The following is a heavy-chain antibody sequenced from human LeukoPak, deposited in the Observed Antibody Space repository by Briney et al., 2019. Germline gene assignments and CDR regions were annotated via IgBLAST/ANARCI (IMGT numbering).Heavy chain of an antibody. CDR3: ARDPHYYESSGYFDP. CDR2: IYFDGSVT. V-gene: IGHV3-33*07. D-gene: IGHD3-22*01. CDR1: GFTLENYG. J-gene: IGHJ5*02. Sequence: GRSLRLSCAASGFTLENYGMYWVRQAPGQGLEWLALIYFDGSVTDYSDSVRGRFTISRDNSNNTLYLEMNNLRAEDTAVYFCARDPHYYESSGYFDPWGQGTLVTVSS.